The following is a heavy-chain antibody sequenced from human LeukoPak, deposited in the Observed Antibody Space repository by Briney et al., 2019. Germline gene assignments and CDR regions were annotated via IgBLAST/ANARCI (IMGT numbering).Heavy chain of an antibody. J-gene: IGHJ4*02. V-gene: IGHV3-23*01. D-gene: IGHD6-13*01. Sequence: GGSRRLSCAGPGFTFRTYAMTWVRQAPGKGLEWVSTISGSGGSTYYADSVKGRLTISRDNSKNTLYLQLNSLRADDTAVYYCAKDKEAGTFFDYWGQGALVTVSS. CDR3: AKDKEAGTFFDY. CDR1: GFTFRTYA. CDR2: ISGSGGST.